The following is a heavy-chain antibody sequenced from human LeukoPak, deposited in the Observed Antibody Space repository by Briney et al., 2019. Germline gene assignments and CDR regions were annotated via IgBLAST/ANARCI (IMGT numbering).Heavy chain of an antibody. CDR3: ARDRKGATDWFDP. CDR2: IYYSGST. V-gene: IGHV4-30-4*01. Sequence: SQTPSLTCTVSGGSISSGDYYWSWIRQPPGKGLEWIGYIYYSGSTYYNPSLKSRVTISVDTSKNQFSLKLSSVTAADTAVYYCARDRKGATDWFDPWGQGTLVTVSS. J-gene: IGHJ5*02. D-gene: IGHD1-26*01. CDR1: GGSISSGDYY.